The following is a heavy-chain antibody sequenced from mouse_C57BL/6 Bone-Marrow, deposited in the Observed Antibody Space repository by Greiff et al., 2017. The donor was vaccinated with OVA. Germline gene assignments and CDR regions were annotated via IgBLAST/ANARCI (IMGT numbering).Heavy chain of an antibody. CDR2: IDPSDSYT. Sequence: VQLQQPGAELVRPGTSVKLSCKASGYTFTSYWMPWVKQRPGQGLEWIGVIDPSDSYTNYNQKFKGKATLTVDTSSSTAYMQLSSLTSEDSAVYYCARWGLASLFAYWGQGTLVTVSA. V-gene: IGHV1-59*01. J-gene: IGHJ3*01. CDR1: GYTFTSYW. CDR3: ARWGLASLFAY. D-gene: IGHD3-3*01.